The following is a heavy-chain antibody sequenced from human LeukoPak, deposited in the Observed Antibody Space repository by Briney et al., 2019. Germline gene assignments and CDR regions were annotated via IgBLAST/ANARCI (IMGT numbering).Heavy chain of an antibody. CDR3: ARDASSSWYLSYYYYYYMDV. Sequence: ASVKVSCKASGYTFTGYYMHWVRQAPGQGLEWMGWINPNSGGTNYAQKFQGRVTMTRDTSISTAYMELSRLRSDDTDVYYCARDASSSWYLSYYYYYYMDVWGKGTTVTVSS. J-gene: IGHJ6*03. CDR1: GYTFTGYY. V-gene: IGHV1-2*02. CDR2: INPNSGGT. D-gene: IGHD6-13*01.